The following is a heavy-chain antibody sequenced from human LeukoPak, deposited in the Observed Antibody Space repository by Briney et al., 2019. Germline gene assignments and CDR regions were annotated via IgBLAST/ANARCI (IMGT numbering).Heavy chain of an antibody. CDR2: IFSGGTT. J-gene: IGHJ4*02. V-gene: IGHV3-66*01. D-gene: IGHD1-20*01. CDR1: GFTVSNNY. CDR3: ARFRITGAIDY. Sequence: GGSLRLSCAVSGFTVSNNYMSWIRHAPGKGLEWVSVIFSGGTTTYGDSVKGRFTISRDNSKNTVDLQMNSLRAEDTAVYYCARFRITGAIDYWGQGTLVTISS.